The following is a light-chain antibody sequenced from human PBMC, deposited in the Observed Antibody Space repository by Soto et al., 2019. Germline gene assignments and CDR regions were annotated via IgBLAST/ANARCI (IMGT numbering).Light chain of an antibody. Sequence: DVQMTQSPSTLSSSVGDRVTITCRASRTISSWLAWFQQRPGRAPKFLIYTASSLKNGVPLRFSGSGSGTQFTLTNSSLQPDDFVIYYWQEDLSPSWTFGQGTKVDI. CDR2: TAS. J-gene: IGKJ1*01. CDR1: RTISSW. V-gene: IGKV1-5*03. CDR3: QEDLSPSWT.